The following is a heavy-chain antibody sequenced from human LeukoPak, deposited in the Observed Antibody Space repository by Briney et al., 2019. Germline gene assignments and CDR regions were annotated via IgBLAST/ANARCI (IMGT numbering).Heavy chain of an antibody. CDR3: AAGRSPRYYYYYGMYV. CDR1: GFTFTRSA. CDR2: IVVGSSNT. Sequence: SVKVSCKASGFTFTRSAMQWVRQARGQRLEWIGWIVVGSSNTNYSQKFQERVIITWDMTTSTAYMELSSRRSEDTAVYYCAAGRSPRYYYYYGMYVWGQVTTVTVSS. V-gene: IGHV1-58*02. J-gene: IGHJ6*02.